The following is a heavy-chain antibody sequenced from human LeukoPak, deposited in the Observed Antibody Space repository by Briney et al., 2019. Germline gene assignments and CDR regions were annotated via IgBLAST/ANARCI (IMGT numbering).Heavy chain of an antibody. CDR2: IYYSGST. D-gene: IGHD3-3*01. J-gene: IGHJ3*02. CDR3: ARVNTSLGITIFGVAPDAFDI. CDR1: GGSISSYY. Sequence: SETLSLTCTVSGGSISSYYWSWLRQPPGKGLEWIGYIYYSGSTNYNPSLTSRVTISVDTSKNQFSLKLSSVTAADTAVYYCARVNTSLGITIFGVAPDAFDIWGQGTMVTVSS. V-gene: IGHV4-59*01.